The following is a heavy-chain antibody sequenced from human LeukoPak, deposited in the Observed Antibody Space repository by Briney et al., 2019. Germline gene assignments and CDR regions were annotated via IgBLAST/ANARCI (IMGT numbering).Heavy chain of an antibody. V-gene: IGHV1-8*01. D-gene: IGHD3-3*01. Sequence: ASVKVSCKASGYTFTSYDINWVRQATGQGLEWMGWMNSNRGNTGYAQKFQGRVTMTRNTSISTAYMELSSLRSEDTAVYYCARGFTIFGVVITHNAFDIWGQGTMVTVSS. J-gene: IGHJ3*02. CDR2: MNSNRGNT. CDR1: GYTFTSYD. CDR3: ARGFTIFGVVITHNAFDI.